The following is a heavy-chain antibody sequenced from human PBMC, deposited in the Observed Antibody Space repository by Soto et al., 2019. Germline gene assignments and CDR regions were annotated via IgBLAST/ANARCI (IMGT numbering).Heavy chain of an antibody. J-gene: IGHJ3*02. Sequence: ASVKVSCKASGYIFTNYGISWVRQAPGQGLEWMAWISVYNGNTKYAQNLQGRVTVTTDKSTSTAYMELKSLRSDDTAVYYCARGGDMFRGRPWNDPFDIRGQGTMVTVSS. CDR2: ISVYNGNT. V-gene: IGHV1-18*01. D-gene: IGHD3-16*01. CDR1: GYIFTNYG. CDR3: ARGGDMFRGRPWNDPFDI.